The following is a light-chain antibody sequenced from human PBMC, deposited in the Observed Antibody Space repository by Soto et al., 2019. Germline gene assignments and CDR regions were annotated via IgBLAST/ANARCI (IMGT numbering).Light chain of an antibody. CDR1: SSNVGDGFN. CDR3: QSFGM. V-gene: IGLV1-40*01. Sequence: QSVLTQPSSVSGAPGQRVTISCTGSSSNVGDGFNVHWYQYIPGTAPRLLIYDNDNRPSGVPDRFSGSKSGTSASLAISGLQAEDEADYYCQSFGMFGGGTKLTVL. CDR2: DND. J-gene: IGLJ3*02.